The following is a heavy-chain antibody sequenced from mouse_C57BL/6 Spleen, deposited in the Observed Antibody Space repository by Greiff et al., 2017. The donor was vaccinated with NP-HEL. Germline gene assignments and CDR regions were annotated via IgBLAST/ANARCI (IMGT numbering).Heavy chain of an antibody. Sequence: EVKLQQSGAELVRPGASVKLSCTASGFNIKDDYMHWVKQRPEQGLEWIGWIDPENGDTEYASKFQGKATITADTSSNTAYLQLSSLTSEDTAVYYCTVPPTRWFAYWGQGTLVTVSA. D-gene: IGHD1-1*01. J-gene: IGHJ3*01. V-gene: IGHV14-4*01. CDR3: TVPPTRWFAY. CDR2: IDPENGDT. CDR1: GFNIKDDY.